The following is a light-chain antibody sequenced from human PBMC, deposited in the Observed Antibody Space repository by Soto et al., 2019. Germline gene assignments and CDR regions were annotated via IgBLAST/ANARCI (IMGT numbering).Light chain of an antibody. V-gene: IGLV2-14*01. CDR1: SSDVGGYNY. J-gene: IGLJ1*01. Sequence: QSALTQHASVSGSPGQSSTISCTGTSSDVGGYNYVSWYQQHPGKAPKLMIYEVSNRPSGVSNRFSGSTSGNTASLTISGLQAEDEADYYCSSYTSSSTLAYVFGTGTKVTVL. CDR3: SSYTSSSTLAYV. CDR2: EVS.